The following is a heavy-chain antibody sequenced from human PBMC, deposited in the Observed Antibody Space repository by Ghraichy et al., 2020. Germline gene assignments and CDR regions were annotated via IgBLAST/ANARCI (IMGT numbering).Heavy chain of an antibody. D-gene: IGHD2-2*01. V-gene: IGHV4-34*01. CDR2: INHRGST. CDR1: GGAFSGYY. Sequence: SETLSLTCAVYGGAFSGYYWSWIRQPPGKGLEWIGEINHRGSTNYNPSLKSRVTISVDTYKNQFSLKLISVTAAATAVFYYSRLGMGSSSAWKFDYWGQGPPVTVSS. CDR3: SRLGMGSSSAWKFDY. J-gene: IGHJ4*02.